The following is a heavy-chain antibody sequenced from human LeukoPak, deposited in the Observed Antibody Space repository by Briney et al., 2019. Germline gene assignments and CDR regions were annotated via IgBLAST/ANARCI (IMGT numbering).Heavy chain of an antibody. CDR3: ARGITMVQRYYFDY. V-gene: IGHV4-59*01. CDR2: IYYSGST. CDR1: GGSISSYY. Sequence: PSETLSLTCTVSGGSISSYYWSWIRQPPGKGLEWIGYIYYSGSTNYNPSLKSRVTISVDTSKNQFSLKLSSVTAADTAVYYCARGITMVQRYYFDYWGQGTLVTVSS. J-gene: IGHJ4*02. D-gene: IGHD3-10*01.